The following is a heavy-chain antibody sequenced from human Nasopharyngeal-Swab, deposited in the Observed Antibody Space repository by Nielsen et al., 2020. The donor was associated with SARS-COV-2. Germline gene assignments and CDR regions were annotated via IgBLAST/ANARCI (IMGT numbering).Heavy chain of an antibody. J-gene: IGHJ4*02. V-gene: IGHV3-21*06. Sequence: GESMKISCAASGFTFSIYTMNWVRQAPGKGVEWVLDISSSGDYIYYAASVKGRFTISRDNAKNSLYLQMNSLRAEDTAVYYCARDTPAMFAYWGQGTLVTVSS. CDR3: ARDTPAMFAY. CDR2: ISSSGDYI. CDR1: GFTFSIYT.